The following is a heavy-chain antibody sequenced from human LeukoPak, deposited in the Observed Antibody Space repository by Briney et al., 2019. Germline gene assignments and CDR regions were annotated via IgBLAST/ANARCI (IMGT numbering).Heavy chain of an antibody. D-gene: IGHD3-22*01. CDR1: GDSVSSNSAA. Sequence: SQTLSLTYAISGDSVSSNSAAWNWIRQSPSRGLEWLGRTYYRSKWYNDYAVSVKSRITINPDTSKNQFSLQLNSVTPEDTAVYYCARDLLDSTGPSDAFDIWGQGTMVTVSS. CDR3: ARDLLDSTGPSDAFDI. CDR2: TYYRSKWYN. J-gene: IGHJ3*02. V-gene: IGHV6-1*01.